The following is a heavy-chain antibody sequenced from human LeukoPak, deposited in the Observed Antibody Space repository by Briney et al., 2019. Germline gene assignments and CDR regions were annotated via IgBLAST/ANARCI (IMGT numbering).Heavy chain of an antibody. J-gene: IGHJ4*02. CDR1: GGSNSSSSYY. D-gene: IGHD6-6*01. CDR3: ARHRSVGQLRHGPPDY. V-gene: IGHV4-39*01. CDR2: IYYSGST. Sequence: SETLSLTCTVSGGSNSSSSYYWGWIRQPPGKGLEWIGSIYYSGSTYYNPSLKSRVTISVDTSKNQFSLKLSSVTAADTAVYYCARHRSVGQLRHGPPDYWGQGTLVTVSS.